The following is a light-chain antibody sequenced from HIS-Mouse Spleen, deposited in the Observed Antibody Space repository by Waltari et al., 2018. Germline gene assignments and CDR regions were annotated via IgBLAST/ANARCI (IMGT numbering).Light chain of an antibody. V-gene: IGLV1-47*01. Sequence: QSVLTQPPSASGTPGPRVTISCSVSSSTIRSHSVYWSQQLPGTAPKLLIYRNNQRPSGVPDRFSGSKSGTSASLAISGLRSEDEADYYCAAWDDSLSGHVVFGGGTKLTVL. CDR3: AAWDDSLSGHVV. CDR1: SSTIRSHS. CDR2: RNN. J-gene: IGLJ2*01.